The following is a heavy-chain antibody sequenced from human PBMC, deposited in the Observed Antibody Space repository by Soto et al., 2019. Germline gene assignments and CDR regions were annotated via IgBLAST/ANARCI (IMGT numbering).Heavy chain of an antibody. CDR3: ARGDNWRLDR. V-gene: IGHV4-4*02. Sequence: QVQLQESGPGLVKPSETLSLTCAVSGDSISSSDWWSWVRQPPGKGLEWIGEIHLGGTTNYNPSLTSRVTISVDKSTNQFSLNLSSVTAADTAIYYCARGDNWRLDRWGQGTLVTVSS. CDR2: IHLGGTT. D-gene: IGHD1-20*01. CDR1: GDSISSSDW. J-gene: IGHJ5*02.